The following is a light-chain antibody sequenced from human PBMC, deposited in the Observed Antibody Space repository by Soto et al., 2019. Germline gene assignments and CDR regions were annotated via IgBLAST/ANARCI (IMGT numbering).Light chain of an antibody. CDR2: GAS. J-gene: IGKJ1*01. CDR1: QSVSSNY. Sequence: EIVLTQSPGTLSLSPGDRATLSCRASQSVSSNYVAWYQQKRGQAPRLLIYGASSRATGIPTRFSGSGSGTDFTLTISRLEPEDFAVYYWQQYDTSPRTFGQGTKVEI. CDR3: QQYDTSPRT. V-gene: IGKV3-20*01.